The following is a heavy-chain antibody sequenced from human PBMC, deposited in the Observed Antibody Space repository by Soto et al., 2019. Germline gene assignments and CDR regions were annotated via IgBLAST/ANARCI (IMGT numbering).Heavy chain of an antibody. CDR1: GGSINNHY. CDR2: IYYSGST. Sequence: QVQLQESGPGLVKPSETLSLTCTVSGGSINNHYWSWIRQPPGKGLEWIGYIYYSGSTNYNPSLQSRVTMSVDTSGHLASLRLSSVPAADTAIYYCARANWYCEYWGQGILVSVSS. CDR3: ARANWYCEY. D-gene: IGHD7-27*01. V-gene: IGHV4-59*11. J-gene: IGHJ4*02.